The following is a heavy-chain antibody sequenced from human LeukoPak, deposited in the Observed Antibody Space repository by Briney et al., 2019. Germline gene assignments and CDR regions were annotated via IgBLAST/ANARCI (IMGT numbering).Heavy chain of an antibody. CDR1: GFTFGSYA. D-gene: IGHD6-13*01. J-gene: IGHJ4*02. V-gene: IGHV3-23*01. CDR2: ISGSGGNT. CDR3: AKDGKKYGSTWDFDY. Sequence: PGGSLRLSCAASGFTFGSYAMIWVRQAPGKGLEWVSHISGSGGNTYYADSVKGRFTISRVNSKNTMYLQMNGLRAEDTAVYYCAKDGKKYGSTWDFDYWGQGTLVTVSS.